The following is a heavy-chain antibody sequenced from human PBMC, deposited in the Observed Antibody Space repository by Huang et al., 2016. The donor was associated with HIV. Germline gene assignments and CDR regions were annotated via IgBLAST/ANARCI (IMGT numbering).Heavy chain of an antibody. V-gene: IGHV4-34*02. CDR1: GGSFNGFY. J-gene: IGHJ5*02. CDR2: INDTGNT. CDR3: ARRGYYYDGSGFPGFDP. D-gene: IGHD3-22*01. Sequence: QVQLQLWGAGLLKPSETLSLTCAVYGGSFNGFYWSWIRQPPGKGLEWIGEINDTGNTNSDPSLMGRVTMSVNTSKKQFSLQVKSVTVADTAIYYCARRGYYYDGSGFPGFDPWGRGALATVSS.